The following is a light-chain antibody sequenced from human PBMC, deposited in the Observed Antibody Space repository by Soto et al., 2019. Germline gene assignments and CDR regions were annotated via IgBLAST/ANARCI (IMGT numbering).Light chain of an antibody. CDR1: SSDIGGYNY. CDR2: EVS. CDR3: TSYAGSNNLI. J-gene: IGLJ2*01. V-gene: IGLV2-8*01. Sequence: QSALTQPPSASGSPGQSVTISCTGTSSDIGGYNYVSWYQQLPGKAPQFIIYEVSKRPSGVPDRFSGSKSGNTASLTVSGLQAKDEADYYCTSYAGSNNLIFGGGTKLTVL.